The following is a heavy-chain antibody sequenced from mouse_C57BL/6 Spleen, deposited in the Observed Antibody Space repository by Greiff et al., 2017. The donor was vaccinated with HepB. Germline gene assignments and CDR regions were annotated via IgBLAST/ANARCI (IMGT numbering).Heavy chain of an antibody. D-gene: IGHD1-1*01. Sequence: QVQLQQSGAELVRPGTSVKMSCKASGYTFTNYWIGWAKQRPGHGLEWIGDIYPGGGYTNYNEKFKGKATLTADKSSSTAYMQFSSLTSEDSAIYYCARVLYYYGSSYSYAMDYWGQGTSVTVSS. CDR1: GYTFTNYW. CDR3: ARVLYYYGSSYSYAMDY. CDR2: IYPGGGYT. V-gene: IGHV1-63*01. J-gene: IGHJ4*01.